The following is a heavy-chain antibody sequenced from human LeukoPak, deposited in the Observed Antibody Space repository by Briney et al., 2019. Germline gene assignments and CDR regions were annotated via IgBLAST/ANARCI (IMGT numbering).Heavy chain of an antibody. J-gene: IGHJ3*02. CDR1: GGSISSSSYY. CDR2: IYYSGST. CDR3: ARHRMYYYDSSGRGVADAFDI. Sequence: SETLSLTCTVSGGSISSSSYYWGWIRQPPGKGLEWIGSIYYSGSTYYNPSLKSRVTISVDTSKNQFSLKLSSVTAADTAVYYCARHRMYYYDSSGRGVADAFDIWGRGTMVTVSS. V-gene: IGHV4-39*01. D-gene: IGHD3-22*01.